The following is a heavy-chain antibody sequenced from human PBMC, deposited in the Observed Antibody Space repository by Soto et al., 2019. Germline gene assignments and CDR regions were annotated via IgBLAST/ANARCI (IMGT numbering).Heavy chain of an antibody. V-gene: IGHV3-48*01. CDR3: ARVGEWFGELSNLTNY. D-gene: IGHD3-10*01. CDR1: GFTFSSYN. Sequence: GGSLRLSCAASGFTFSSYNMNWVRQAPGKGLEWVSYISSSSSTIYYADSVKGRFTISRDNAKNSLYLQMNSLRAEDTAVYYCARVGEWFGELSNLTNYWGQGTLVTVSS. CDR2: ISSSSSTI. J-gene: IGHJ4*02.